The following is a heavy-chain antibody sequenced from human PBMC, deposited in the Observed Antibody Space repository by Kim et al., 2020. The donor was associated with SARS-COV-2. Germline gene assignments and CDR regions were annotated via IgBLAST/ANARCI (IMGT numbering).Heavy chain of an antibody. D-gene: IGHD3-10*01. J-gene: IGHJ4*02. CDR2: ISGSGGST. CDR3: AKDRSLLWFGEHSNAFDY. V-gene: IGHV3-23*01. CDR1: GFTFSSYA. Sequence: GGSLRLSCAASGFTFSSYAMSWVRQAPGKGLEWVSAISGSGGSTYYADSVKGRFTISRDNSKNTLYLQMNSLRAEDTAVYYCAKDRSLLWFGEHSNAFDYWGQGTLFTVSS.